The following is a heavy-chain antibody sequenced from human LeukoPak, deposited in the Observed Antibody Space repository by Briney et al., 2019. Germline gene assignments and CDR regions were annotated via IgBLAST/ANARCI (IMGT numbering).Heavy chain of an antibody. Sequence: GGSLRLSCAASGFTFGSYSMNWVRQAPGKGLEWISYISGSSSAVYYADSVKGRFTISRDNAKNSLYLQMNSLRDEDTAVYYCAEVRSSASDIWGQGTMVTVSS. V-gene: IGHV3-48*02. J-gene: IGHJ3*02. CDR1: GFTFGSYS. CDR2: ISGSSSAV. D-gene: IGHD3-10*01. CDR3: AEVRSSASDI.